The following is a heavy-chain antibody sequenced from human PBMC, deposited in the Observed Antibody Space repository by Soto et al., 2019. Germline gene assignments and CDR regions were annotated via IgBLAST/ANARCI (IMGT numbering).Heavy chain of an antibody. CDR2: INGDNGNT. CDR1: GYSFSNNG. D-gene: IGHD4-17*01. J-gene: IGHJ4*02. CDR3: ARDLGYGDYGTDF. Sequence: QVQLVQSGAEVKKPGASVKVSCQASGYSFSNNGISWVRQAPGQGFEWMGWINGDNGNTNYAQKFQGRVTMTTATSTSTAYMELRSLRYDDTAVYYCARDLGYGDYGTDFWGQGTLVTVSS. V-gene: IGHV1-18*04.